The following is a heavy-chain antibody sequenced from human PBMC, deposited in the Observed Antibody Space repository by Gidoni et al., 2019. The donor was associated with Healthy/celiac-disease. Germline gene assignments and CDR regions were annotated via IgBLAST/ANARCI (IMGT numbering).Heavy chain of an antibody. Sequence: EVQLVESGGGLVKPGGSLRLSCAASGFTFSNAWMSWVRQAPGKGLEWVGRIKSKTDGGTTDYAAPVKGRFTISRDDSKNTLYLQMNSLKTEDTAVYYCTTAGYSGSYGWEYYFDYWGQGTLVTVSS. CDR1: GFTFSNAW. V-gene: IGHV3-15*01. CDR2: IKSKTDGGTT. CDR3: TTAGYSGSYGWEYYFDY. J-gene: IGHJ4*02. D-gene: IGHD1-26*01.